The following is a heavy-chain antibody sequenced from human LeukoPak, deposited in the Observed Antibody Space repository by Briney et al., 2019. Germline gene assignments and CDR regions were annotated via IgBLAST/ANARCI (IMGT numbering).Heavy chain of an antibody. CDR1: GYTFTSYG. CDR3: ARDQDYDILTGYYRY. Sequence: GSVTVSCKASGYTFTSYGISWGRQAPGQGREWMGWISADNGKTNYAQRLQGRETMTTDTSTSTAYMELRSLRSDDTAVYYCARDQDYDILTGYYRYWGQGTLVTVSS. CDR2: ISADNGKT. D-gene: IGHD3-9*01. J-gene: IGHJ4*02. V-gene: IGHV1-18*01.